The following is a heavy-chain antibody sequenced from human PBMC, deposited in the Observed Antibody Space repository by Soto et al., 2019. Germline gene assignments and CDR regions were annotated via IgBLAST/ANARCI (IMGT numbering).Heavy chain of an antibody. J-gene: IGHJ4*02. V-gene: IGHV3-33*01. CDR1: GFTFSRYG. Sequence: QVQLVESGGGVVQSGRSLRLSCAASGFTFSRYGFHWVRQAPGKGLEWVALIWSDGSNKYYTESVKGRFTISRDDSKNTLDLEMDSLRAEDTAVYYCAREENRGCFDYWGQGTLVTVSS. CDR2: IWSDGSNK. CDR3: AREENRGCFDY.